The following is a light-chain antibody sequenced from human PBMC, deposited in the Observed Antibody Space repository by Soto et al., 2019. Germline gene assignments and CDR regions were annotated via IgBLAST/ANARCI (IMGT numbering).Light chain of an antibody. CDR3: QQYNNWPWIT. Sequence: EIVMTQSPATLSVSPGERDTLSCRASQSVSSNLAWYQQKPGQAPRLLSYGASTRATGIPARFSGSGSGTEFTLTISSLQSEDFAVYYCQQYNNWPWITFGQGTRLEIK. V-gene: IGKV3-15*01. CDR1: QSVSSN. J-gene: IGKJ5*01. CDR2: GAS.